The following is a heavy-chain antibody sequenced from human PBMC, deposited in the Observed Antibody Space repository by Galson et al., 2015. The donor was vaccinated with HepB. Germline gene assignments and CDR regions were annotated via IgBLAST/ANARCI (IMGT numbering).Heavy chain of an antibody. CDR3: ARIYCSSTSCYGDWFDL. CDR1: GYSFTSYW. J-gene: IGHJ2*01. Sequence: QSGAEVKKPGESLKISCTGSGYSFTSYWIGWVRQMPGKGLEWMGIIYPGDSDTRYSPSFQGQVTISADKSISTAYLQWSSLKASDTAMYYCARIYCSSTSCYGDWFDLWGRGTLVTVSS. V-gene: IGHV5-51*03. CDR2: IYPGDSDT. D-gene: IGHD2-2*01.